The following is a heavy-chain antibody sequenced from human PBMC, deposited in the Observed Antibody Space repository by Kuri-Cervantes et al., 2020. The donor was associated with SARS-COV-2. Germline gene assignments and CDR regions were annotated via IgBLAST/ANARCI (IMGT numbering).Heavy chain of an antibody. D-gene: IGHD4-23*01. Sequence: GESLKISCAASGFTFSSYWMSWVRQAPGKGLEWVANIKQDGSEKYYVDSVKGRFTTSRDNAKNSLYLQMNSLRAEDTAVYYCATPAPEYGGNSGGWVFWGQGTLVTVSS. CDR2: IKQDGSEK. V-gene: IGHV3-7*01. CDR1: GFTFSSYW. J-gene: IGHJ4*02. CDR3: ATPAPEYGGNSGGWVF.